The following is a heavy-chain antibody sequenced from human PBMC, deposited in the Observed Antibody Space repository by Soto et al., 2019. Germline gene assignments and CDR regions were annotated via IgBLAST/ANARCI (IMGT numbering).Heavy chain of an antibody. V-gene: IGHV3-30*18. D-gene: IGHD6-19*01. CDR3: AKEYSGGWEYYGMDV. CDR1: GFTFSSYG. Sequence: QVQLVESGGGVVQPGRSLRLSCAASGFTFSSYGMHWVRQAPGKGLEWVAVISYDGSNKYYADSVKGRFTISRDNSKNTLYLQMNSLRAEDTAVYYCAKEYSGGWEYYGMDVWGQGTTVTVSS. J-gene: IGHJ6*02. CDR2: ISYDGSNK.